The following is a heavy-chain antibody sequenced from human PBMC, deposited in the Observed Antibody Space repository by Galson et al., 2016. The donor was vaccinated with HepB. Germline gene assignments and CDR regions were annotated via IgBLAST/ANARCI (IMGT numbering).Heavy chain of an antibody. D-gene: IGHD2-2*01. J-gene: IGHJ6*04. V-gene: IGHV3-30*18. Sequence: SLRLSCAASGFTLRSYGIHWVRQAPGKGLEWVAIISYDGNNKYYADSVKGRFTITRDNSKNTLYLQMNSLGVDDTALYYCAKDVGALSPVAKKTYFNYYGLAAWGRGTTITVPA. CDR2: ISYDGNNK. CDR1: GFTLRSYG. CDR3: AKDVGALSPVAKKTYFNYYGLAA.